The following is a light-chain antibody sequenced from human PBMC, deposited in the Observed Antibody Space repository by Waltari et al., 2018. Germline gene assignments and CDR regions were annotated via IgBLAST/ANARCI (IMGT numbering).Light chain of an antibody. CDR2: DVA. CDR1: SSDIGGYHY. CDR3: ASYTSTNTVI. J-gene: IGLJ2*01. V-gene: IGLV2-14*03. Sequence: QSALTQPASVSASPGQSITISCTGTSSDIGGYHYVSWYQQHPGKVPKLMIYDVARWPSGVSNRFSGSKSGNTASLTISCLQAEDEADYYCASYTSTNTVIFGGGTKVTVL.